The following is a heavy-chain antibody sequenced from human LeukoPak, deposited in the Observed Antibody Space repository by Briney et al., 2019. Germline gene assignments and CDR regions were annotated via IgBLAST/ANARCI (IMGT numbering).Heavy chain of an antibody. V-gene: IGHV4-59*08. CDR2: IYNSGRT. D-gene: IGHD3-10*01. CDR1: GGSISSYY. Sequence: SETLSLTCTVSGGSISSYYWSWIRQPPEEGLEWIGYIYNSGRTNYNPSLKSRVTISVDTSKNQFSLNLSSVTAADTAVYYCARRHYGSGNIDSWGQGTLVTVSS. CDR3: ARRHYGSGNIDS. J-gene: IGHJ4*02.